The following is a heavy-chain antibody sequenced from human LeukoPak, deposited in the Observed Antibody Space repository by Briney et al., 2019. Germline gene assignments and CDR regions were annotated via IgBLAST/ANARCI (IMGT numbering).Heavy chain of an antibody. CDR2: ISSSSSTI. CDR3: ARDYPSHYYDSSGYYSLFDY. V-gene: IGHV3-48*04. Sequence: GGSLRLSCAASGFTFSSYSMNWVRQAPGKGLEWVSYISSSSSTIYYADSVKGRFTISRDNAKNSLYLQMNSLRAEDTAVYYCARDYPSHYYDSSGYYSLFDYWGQGTLVTVSS. CDR1: GFTFSSYS. D-gene: IGHD3-22*01. J-gene: IGHJ4*02.